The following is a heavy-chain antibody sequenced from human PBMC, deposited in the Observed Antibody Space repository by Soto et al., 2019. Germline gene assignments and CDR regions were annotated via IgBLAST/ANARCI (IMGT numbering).Heavy chain of an antibody. CDR1: GDSISSGDYY. D-gene: IGHD2-15*01. J-gene: IGHJ5*02. Sequence: SETLSLTCTVSGDSISSGDYYWSWIRQPPGKGLEWIGCIYYSGNTYYNPSLKRRFRISVDTSKNQFSLKLNSVTAADTAVYYCVRSVQEFVLRSGGTQRGSNWFDPWGQGTLVTAPQ. CDR3: VRSVQEFVLRSGGTQRGSNWFDP. CDR2: IYYSGNT. V-gene: IGHV4-30-4*01.